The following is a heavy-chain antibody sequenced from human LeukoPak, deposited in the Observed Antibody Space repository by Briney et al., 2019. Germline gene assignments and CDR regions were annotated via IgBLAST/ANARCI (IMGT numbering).Heavy chain of an antibody. CDR2: ISSSSSYI. D-gene: IGHD3-22*01. Sequence: PGGSLRLSCAASGFTFSSYSMNWVRQAPGKGLEWVSSISSSSSYIYYADSVKGRFTISRDNAKNSLYLQMNSLRAEDTAVYYCARDIAYYDSSVVASYYYYMDVWGKGTTVTISS. V-gene: IGHV3-21*01. CDR3: ARDIAYYDSSVVASYYYYMDV. CDR1: GFTFSSYS. J-gene: IGHJ6*03.